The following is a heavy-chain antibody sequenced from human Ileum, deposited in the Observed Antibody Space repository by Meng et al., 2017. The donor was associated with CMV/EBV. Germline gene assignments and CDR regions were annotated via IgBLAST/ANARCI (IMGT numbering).Heavy chain of an antibody. CDR3: TSDTTAIGLRY. V-gene: IGHV6-1*01. J-gene: IGHJ4*02. CDR2: TYYRSKWYH. D-gene: IGHD1-14*01. Sequence: SETLSLTCAISGDSVSSNNAAWNWPRQSPSRGLEWRGITYYRSKWYHDYAVAVQSRITINPGTPRSQFALQLTSVTPEDTAVYYCTSDTTAIGLRYWGQGTLVTVSS. CDR1: GDSVSSNNAA.